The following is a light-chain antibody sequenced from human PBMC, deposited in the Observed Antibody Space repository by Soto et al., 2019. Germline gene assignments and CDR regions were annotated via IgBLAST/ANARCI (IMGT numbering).Light chain of an antibody. CDR2: DVS. CDR1: SSDVGGYNY. V-gene: IGLV2-11*01. CDR3: CSYVGRNTYV. Sequence: QSALTQPRSASGSPGQSITISCTGTSSDVGGYNYVSWYQQHPAKAPKLIIFDVSKRTSGVPNRFSGSKSGNTASLPISGLRAEDEADYYCCSYVGRNTYVFGTGTKLTVL. J-gene: IGLJ1*01.